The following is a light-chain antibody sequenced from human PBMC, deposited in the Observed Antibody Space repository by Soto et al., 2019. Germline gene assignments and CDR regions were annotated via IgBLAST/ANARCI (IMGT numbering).Light chain of an antibody. V-gene: IGKV3-20*01. Sequence: EIVLTQSPGTLSLSPGERATFSCRASQSVSSSYIAWYQQKRGQAPRRLIYGASIRATGIPDRFSGSGSGTDFTLTISRLEPEDFATYYCQQSYSSPRTFGQGTKVDIK. J-gene: IGKJ1*01. CDR3: QQSYSSPRT. CDR1: QSVSSSY. CDR2: GAS.